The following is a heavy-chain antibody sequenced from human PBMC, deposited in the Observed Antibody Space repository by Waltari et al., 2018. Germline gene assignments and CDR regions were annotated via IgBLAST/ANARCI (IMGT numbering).Heavy chain of an antibody. J-gene: IGHJ6*02. CDR2: IKQDASEE. D-gene: IGHD3-10*01. Sequence: EMQLVESGGGLVQPGGSLRLSCAPSGFTLGIYWMRWVRQAPGKGLEWVDNIKQDASEEYYVDSVKGRFTISKDNAKNSLSLQMNSLRAEDTAVYYCATGSTARGYYGMDVWGQGTTVTVSS. CDR3: ATGSTARGYYGMDV. CDR1: GFTLGIYW. V-gene: IGHV3-7*01.